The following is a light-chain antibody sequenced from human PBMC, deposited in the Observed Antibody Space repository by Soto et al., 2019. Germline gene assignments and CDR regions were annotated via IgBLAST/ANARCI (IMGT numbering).Light chain of an antibody. CDR3: SSFTSSSTYV. CDR2: DVI. V-gene: IGLV2-18*02. CDR1: ISDIGSYDR. Sequence: QSALTQPPSVSGSPGQSAAISCIGPISDIGSYDRVSWYQQPPGTSPKLIIYDVINRPSGVPDRFSGAKSGNTASLTISGLQTEDEADYYCSSFTSSSTYVFGTGTKVTVL. J-gene: IGLJ1*01.